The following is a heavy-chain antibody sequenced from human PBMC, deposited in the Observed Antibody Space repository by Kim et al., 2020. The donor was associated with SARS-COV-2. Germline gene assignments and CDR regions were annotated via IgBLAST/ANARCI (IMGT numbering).Heavy chain of an antibody. CDR2: STGSSTI. V-gene: IGHV3-48*02. Sequence: STGSSTIYYADSVKGRLTISRENARNSLYLQMNSLRDEDTAVYYCATDRTYWGQGALVTVSS. J-gene: IGHJ4*02. CDR3: ATDRTY.